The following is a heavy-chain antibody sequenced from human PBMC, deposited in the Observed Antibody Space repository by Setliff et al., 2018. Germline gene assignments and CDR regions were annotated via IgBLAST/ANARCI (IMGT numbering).Heavy chain of an antibody. D-gene: IGHD5-18*01. V-gene: IGHV1-69*04. J-gene: IGHJ4*02. CDR2: IIPMHHIA. CDR3: ARAPSVELVTIRTNSWFTY. Sequence: SVKVSCKASGVTFSNYDITWVRQAPGQGLEWLGRIIPMHHIAKSSQKFQGRVTVTADKSTSTAYMDLSSLTSDDSAFYYCARAPSVELVTIRTNSWFTYWGQGTLVTVSS. CDR1: GVTFSNYD.